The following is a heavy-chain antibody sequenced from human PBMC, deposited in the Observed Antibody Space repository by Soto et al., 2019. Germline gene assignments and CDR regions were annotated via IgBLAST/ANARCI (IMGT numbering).Heavy chain of an antibody. Sequence: SETLSLTCTVSGGSISSGGYYWSWIRQHPGKGLEWIGYIYYSGSTYYNPSLKSRVTISVDTSKNQFSLKLSSVTAADTAVYYCAREAYYYDSSGYYHYFDYWGQGTLVTVSS. CDR1: GGSISSGGYY. J-gene: IGHJ4*02. D-gene: IGHD3-22*01. CDR2: IYYSGST. V-gene: IGHV4-31*03. CDR3: AREAYYYDSSGYYHYFDY.